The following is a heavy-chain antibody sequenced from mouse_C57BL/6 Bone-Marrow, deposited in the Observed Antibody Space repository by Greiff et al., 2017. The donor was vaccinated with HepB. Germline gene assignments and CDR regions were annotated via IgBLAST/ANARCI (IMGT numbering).Heavy chain of an antibody. V-gene: IGHV2-9*01. CDR3: AKLTRNYPPYAMDY. CDR1: GFSLTSYG. CDR2: IWGGGSS. D-gene: IGHD2-1*01. J-gene: IGHJ4*01. Sequence: VKLVESGPGLVAPSQSLSITCTVSGFSLTSYGVDWVRQPPGKGLEWLGVIWGGGSSNYNSALMSRLSISKDNSKSEVFLKMNSLQTDDTAMYYCAKLTRNYPPYAMDYWGQGTSVTVSS.